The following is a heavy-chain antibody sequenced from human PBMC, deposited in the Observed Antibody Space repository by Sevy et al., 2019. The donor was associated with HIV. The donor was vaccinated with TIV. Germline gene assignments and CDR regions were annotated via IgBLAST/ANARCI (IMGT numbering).Heavy chain of an antibody. CDR2: MSYNGNS. Sequence: SETLSLTCTVSGGSINNKAYYWAWIRQPPGKGLEWIGSMSYNGNSYYNPSLNCRVTISLDTSKNQVSLRLTFVTAADTAVYYCARRLAAAGGGNEYFQPWGQGTLVTVSS. CDR1: GGSINNKAYY. V-gene: IGHV4-39*01. D-gene: IGHD6-13*01. CDR3: ARRLAAAGGGNEYFQP. J-gene: IGHJ1*01.